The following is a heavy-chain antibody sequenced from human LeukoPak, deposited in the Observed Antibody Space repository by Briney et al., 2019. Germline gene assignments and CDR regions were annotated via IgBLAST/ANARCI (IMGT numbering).Heavy chain of an antibody. D-gene: IGHD1-26*01. CDR3: AKDESGSYYSYFDY. J-gene: IGHJ4*02. V-gene: IGHV3-23*01. Sequence: PGGFLRLSCAASGFTFSSYAMSWVRQAPGKGLEWVSAISGSGGSTYYADSVKGRFTISRDNSKNTLYLQMNSLRAEDTAVYYCAKDESGSYYSYFDYWGQGTLVTVSS. CDR1: GFTFSSYA. CDR2: ISGSGGST.